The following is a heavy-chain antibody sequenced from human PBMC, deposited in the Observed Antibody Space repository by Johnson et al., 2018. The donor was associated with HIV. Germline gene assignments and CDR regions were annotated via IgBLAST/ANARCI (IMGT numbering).Heavy chain of an antibody. J-gene: IGHJ3*02. CDR1: GFTFSSYG. CDR2: IYSGGST. Sequence: QLQPVEPGVGMVRPGGSLRLSCAASGFTFSSYGMHWVRQAPGKGLEWVAVIYSGGSTYYADSVKGRFTISRDNSKNTLYLQMNSLRAEDTAVYYCAREVRKAVAGNFDIWGQGTMVTVSS. CDR3: AREVRKAVAGNFDI. D-gene: IGHD6-19*01. V-gene: IGHV3-NL1*01.